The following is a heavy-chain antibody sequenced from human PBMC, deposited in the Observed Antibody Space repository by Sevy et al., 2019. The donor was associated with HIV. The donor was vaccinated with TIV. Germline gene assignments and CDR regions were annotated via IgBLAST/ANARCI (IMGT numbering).Heavy chain of an antibody. Sequence: SETLSLSCTVSRGSITNATYHWGWIRQPPGKGLEWIGSVSYIGTTFYNPSLKSRVTMSVDTSKNQFSLRLSSVTAADTAVYYCAKHVGFFDPWGRGTLVTVSS. V-gene: IGHV4-39*01. D-gene: IGHD2-15*01. CDR3: AKHVGFFDP. CDR2: VSYIGTT. CDR1: RGSITNATYH. J-gene: IGHJ5*02.